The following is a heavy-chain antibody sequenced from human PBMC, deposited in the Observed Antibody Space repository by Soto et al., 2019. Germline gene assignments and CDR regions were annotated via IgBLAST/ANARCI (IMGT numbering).Heavy chain of an antibody. D-gene: IGHD5-12*01. Sequence: GESLKISCKGSGYSFTSYWIGWVRQVPGKGLEWMGIIYPGDSDTRYSPSFQGQVTISADKSISTAYLQWSSLKASDTAMYYCARRGYSGYDFRVYAFDIWGQGTMVTVS. CDR2: IYPGDSDT. CDR1: GYSFTSYW. V-gene: IGHV5-51*01. J-gene: IGHJ3*02. CDR3: ARRGYSGYDFRVYAFDI.